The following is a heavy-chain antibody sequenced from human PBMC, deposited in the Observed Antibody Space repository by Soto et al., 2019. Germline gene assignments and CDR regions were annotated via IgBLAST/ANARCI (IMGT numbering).Heavy chain of an antibody. CDR1: GDSISSGGYS. V-gene: IGHV4-30-2*01. CDR2: IYHSGST. J-gene: IGHJ4*02. CDR3: ARAPPFY. Sequence: LQLQESGSGLVMPSQTLSLTCAVSGDSISSGGYSWSWIRQPPGKGLEWIGYIYHSGSTYYNPSLKSRVTISVVRSKNQFSLKLSSVTAADTAVYYCARAPPFYWGQGTLVTVSS.